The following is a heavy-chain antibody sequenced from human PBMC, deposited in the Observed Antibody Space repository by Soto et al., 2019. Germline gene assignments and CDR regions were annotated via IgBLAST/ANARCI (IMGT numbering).Heavy chain of an antibody. J-gene: IGHJ6*02. V-gene: IGHV3-7*05. CDR2: IKQDGSEK. CDR3: ARGKRGSCLYYYYGMDV. CDR1: GFTLSSYW. D-gene: IGHD3-10*01. Sequence: PGGSLRLSCAASGFTLSSYWMSWVRQAPGKGLEWVANIKQDGSEKYYVDSVKGRFTISRDNAKNSLYLQMNSLRAEDTAVYYCARGKRGSCLYYYYGMDVWGQGTTVTVSS.